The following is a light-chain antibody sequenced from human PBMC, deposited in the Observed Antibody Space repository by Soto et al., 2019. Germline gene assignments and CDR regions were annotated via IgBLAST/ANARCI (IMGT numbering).Light chain of an antibody. Sequence: SVLTQPPSVSAAPGQKVTISCSGSSSNIGGNSVSWYQQLPGTAPKLLIYDDNKRPSGIPDRFSGSKSGTSATLGISGLQSEDESDYYCAAWDDTLKRYVFGTGTKVTVL. CDR1: SSNIGGNS. V-gene: IGLV1-51*01. J-gene: IGLJ1*01. CDR2: DDN. CDR3: AAWDDTLKRYV.